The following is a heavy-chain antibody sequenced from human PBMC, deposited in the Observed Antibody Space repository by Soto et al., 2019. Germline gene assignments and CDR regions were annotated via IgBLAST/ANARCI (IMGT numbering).Heavy chain of an antibody. J-gene: IGHJ4*02. CDR3: ARDPCSGGSCPDPSFDY. V-gene: IGHV4-31*03. CDR2: IYYSGST. D-gene: IGHD2-15*01. CDR1: GGSISSGGYY. Sequence: QVQLQESGPGLVKPSQTLSLTCTVSGGSISSGGYYWSWIRQHPGKGLEWIGYIYYSGSTYYNPSPKSRGTIPVDTSKHQFSLKLSSVTAAGPAVYYCARDPCSGGSCPDPSFDYWGQGTLVTVSS.